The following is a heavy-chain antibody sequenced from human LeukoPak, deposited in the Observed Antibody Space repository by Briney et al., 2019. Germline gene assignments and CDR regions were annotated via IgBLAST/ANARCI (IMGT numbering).Heavy chain of an antibody. CDR2: ISGSGGST. D-gene: IGHD3-22*01. Sequence: PGGSLRLSCAASGFTFNKFAMTWVRQAPGKGLEWVSSISGSGGSTYYADSVKGRFTISRDNSKNTLYVQMNSLRAEDTAVYYCAKSPSGYYPLGDFDYWGQGTLVTVSS. CDR3: AKSPSGYYPLGDFDY. V-gene: IGHV3-23*01. J-gene: IGHJ4*02. CDR1: GFTFNKFA.